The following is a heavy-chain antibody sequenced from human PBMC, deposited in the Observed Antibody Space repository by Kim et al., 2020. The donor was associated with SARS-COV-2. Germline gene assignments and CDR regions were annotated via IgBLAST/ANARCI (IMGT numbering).Heavy chain of an antibody. V-gene: IGHV3-30*02. D-gene: IGHD1-1*01. Sequence: AGSVKGRFTISRDNYKNTLYLQMNSLRAEDTAVYYCAGRATTGTTYGMDVWGQGTTVTVSS. J-gene: IGHJ6*02. CDR3: AGRATTGTTYGMDV.